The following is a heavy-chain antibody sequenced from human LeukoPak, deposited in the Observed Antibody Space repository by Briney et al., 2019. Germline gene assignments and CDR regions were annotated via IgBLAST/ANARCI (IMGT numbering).Heavy chain of an antibody. Sequence: PGGSLRLSCAASGFTVSRNYMSWVRQAPGKGLEWVSVSYSGGDTYYPDSVKGRFTVSRDNPKNTVYLQMNSLRAEDTALYYCTTYNRGHYWGQGTLVTVSS. CDR1: GFTVSRNY. CDR2: SYSGGDT. J-gene: IGHJ4*02. V-gene: IGHV3-53*01. CDR3: TTYNRGHY. D-gene: IGHD1-14*01.